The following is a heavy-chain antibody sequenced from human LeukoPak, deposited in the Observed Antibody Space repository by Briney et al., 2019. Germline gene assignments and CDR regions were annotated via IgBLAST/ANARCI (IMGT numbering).Heavy chain of an antibody. CDR3: AREGVFRSIDY. V-gene: IGHV3-30*04. CDR1: GFTFSSYA. Sequence: HPGGSLRLSCAASGFTFSSYAIHWVRQAPGKGLEWVALISYDGSNKDYVDSVKGRFTISRDNSKNTLYLQMNSLRAEDTAVYYCAREGVFRSIDYWGQGTLVTVSS. D-gene: IGHD3-3*01. CDR2: ISYDGSNK. J-gene: IGHJ4*02.